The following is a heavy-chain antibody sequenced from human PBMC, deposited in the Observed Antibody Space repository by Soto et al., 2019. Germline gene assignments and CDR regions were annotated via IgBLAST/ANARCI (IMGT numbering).Heavy chain of an antibody. CDR1: TTCISNYN. V-gene: IGHV4-59*01. Sequence: SETLARTSIFYTTCISNYNWRWIRQPPGKGLEWIGYVHDSGSTNYNPSLKSRVTISIDTPNNQISLKLTSVTAADTAVYFCARDKAPFGAGAFDFWGHGTMVT. D-gene: IGHD3-16*01. CDR3: ARDKAPFGAGAFDF. CDR2: VHDSGST. J-gene: IGHJ3*01.